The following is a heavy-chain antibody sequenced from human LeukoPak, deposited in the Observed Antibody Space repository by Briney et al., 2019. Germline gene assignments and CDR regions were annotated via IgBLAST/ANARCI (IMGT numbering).Heavy chain of an antibody. CDR1: GFTFSSYG. Sequence: GGSLRLSCAASGFTFSSYGIHWVRQAPGKGLEWVAVISYDGSNKYYADSVKGRFTISRDNSENTPYLQMNSLRAEDAAMYYCAKVLNPLEGTITGHYYYGMDVWGQGTTVTVSS. CDR3: AKVLNPLEGTITGHYYYGMDV. J-gene: IGHJ6*02. D-gene: IGHD1-7*01. V-gene: IGHV3-30*18. CDR2: ISYDGSNK.